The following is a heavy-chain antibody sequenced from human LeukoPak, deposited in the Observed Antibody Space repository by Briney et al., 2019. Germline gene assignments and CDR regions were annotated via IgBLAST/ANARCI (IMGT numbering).Heavy chain of an antibody. CDR2: IRSKADSHAT. CDR3: SRHFYSSAWYEEN. D-gene: IGHD6-19*01. Sequence: GSLKLSCAASGFTFSGPAIHWVRQASGKGLEWVGHIRSKADSHATSYAASVQGRFTISRDDSKNTAYLQMNSLKTEDAALYYCSRHFYSSAWYEENWGRGTLVTVSS. J-gene: IGHJ4*02. CDR1: GFTFSGPA. V-gene: IGHV3-73*01.